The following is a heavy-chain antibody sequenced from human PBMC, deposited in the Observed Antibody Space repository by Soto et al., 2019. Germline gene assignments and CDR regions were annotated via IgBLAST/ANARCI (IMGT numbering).Heavy chain of an antibody. J-gene: IGHJ6*03. Sequence: EVQLVESGGGLVQPGGSLRLSCAASGFTFSSYWMSWVRQAPGKGLEWVADIKQDGSEKYYVDSVKGRFTISRDNAMNSLEQQMNSLRAEDTAVYYCARDREYQLLFHYYYYMDVWGKGTTVTVSS. CDR1: GFTFSSYW. CDR3: ARDREYQLLFHYYYYMDV. D-gene: IGHD2-2*01. V-gene: IGHV3-7*01. CDR2: IKQDGSEK.